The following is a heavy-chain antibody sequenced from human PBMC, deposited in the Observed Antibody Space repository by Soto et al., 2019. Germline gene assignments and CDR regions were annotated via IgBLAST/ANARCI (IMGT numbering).Heavy chain of an antibody. CDR1: GAAINNNS. CDR3: ARMVTSGSYYNVLDY. D-gene: IGHD3-10*01. V-gene: IGHV4-59*08. Sequence: QVQLQESGPGLVKPSETLSLTCTVSGAAINNNSWNWIRQPPGKGLEWIGYIHYTGNTNYTPSLKGRVTLSVDASKIRVSLGLTSVTAADTALYCCARMVTSGSYYNVLDYWGQGILVTVSS. CDR2: IHYTGNT. J-gene: IGHJ4*02.